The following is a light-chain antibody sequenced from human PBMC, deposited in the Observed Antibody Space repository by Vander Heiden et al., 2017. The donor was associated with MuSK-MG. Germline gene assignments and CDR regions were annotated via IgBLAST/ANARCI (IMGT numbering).Light chain of an antibody. Sequence: DIQMTQSRPSLSASVVDRVTIPSRASQGIRIVSGWYQQKPGKAPKRLIYAASSLQSGVPSRFSGSGSGTEFTLTISSLQPEDFATYYCRQHNSYPLTFGGGTKVEIK. V-gene: IGKV1-17*01. CDR1: QGIRIV. CDR3: RQHNSYPLT. CDR2: AAS. J-gene: IGKJ4*01.